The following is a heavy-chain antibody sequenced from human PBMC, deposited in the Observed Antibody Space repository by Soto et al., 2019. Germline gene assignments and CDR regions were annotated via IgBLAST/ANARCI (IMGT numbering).Heavy chain of an antibody. J-gene: IGHJ4*02. CDR2: VYYSGTT. CDR1: GGSINGGY. V-gene: IGHV4-59*01. D-gene: IGHD6-13*01. Sequence: QVQLQESGPGLVKPSETLSLTCTVSGGSINGGYWSWIRQPPGKGLEWIGYVYYSGTTNYNPSLKSRVTMSADTSNNQFSLKVSSVTAADTAVYYCANYRRTEAAGYTLDYWGQGILVTVSS. CDR3: ANYRRTEAAGYTLDY.